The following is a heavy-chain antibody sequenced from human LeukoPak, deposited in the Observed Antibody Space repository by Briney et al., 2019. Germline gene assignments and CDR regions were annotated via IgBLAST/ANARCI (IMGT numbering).Heavy chain of an antibody. Sequence: GGSLRLSCAAAGFTLSNYAMSWVRQAPGKGLEWVSGITGSGGSTYYADSVKGRFTISRDNSKSTLYLQMNSLRDDDTAVYYCAKKRVDDRPPLHWGQGTLVTVSS. D-gene: IGHD6-25*01. CDR3: AKKRVDDRPPLH. J-gene: IGHJ4*02. CDR2: ITGSGGST. CDR1: GFTLSNYA. V-gene: IGHV3-23*01.